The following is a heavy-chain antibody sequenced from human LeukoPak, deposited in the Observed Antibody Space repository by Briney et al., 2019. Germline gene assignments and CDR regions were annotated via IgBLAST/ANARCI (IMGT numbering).Heavy chain of an antibody. V-gene: IGHV3-23*01. D-gene: IGHD2-15*01. CDR3: AKDLDIVVVVAAKDY. CDR2: ISGSGTTT. CDR1: GFMFTDHA. J-gene: IGHJ4*02. Sequence: GGSLRLSCAASGFMFTDHALSWVRQAPGKGLEWVSSISGSGTTTYYAESVKGRFTISRDNSKNTLYLQMNSLRAEDTAVYYCAKDLDIVVVVAAKDYWGLGTLVTVSS.